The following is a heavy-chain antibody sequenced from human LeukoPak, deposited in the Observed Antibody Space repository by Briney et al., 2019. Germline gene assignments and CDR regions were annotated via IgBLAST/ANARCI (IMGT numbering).Heavy chain of an antibody. D-gene: IGHD6-13*01. CDR3: ARGAYKSYSSSWPTLNWFDP. CDR1: GGSFSGYY. Sequence: SETLSLTCAVYGGSFSGYYWSWIRQPPGKGLEWIGEINHSESTNYNPSLKSRVTISVDTSKNQFSLKLSSVTAADTAVYYCARGAYKSYSSSWPTLNWFDPWGQGTLVTVSS. J-gene: IGHJ5*02. V-gene: IGHV4-34*01. CDR2: INHSEST.